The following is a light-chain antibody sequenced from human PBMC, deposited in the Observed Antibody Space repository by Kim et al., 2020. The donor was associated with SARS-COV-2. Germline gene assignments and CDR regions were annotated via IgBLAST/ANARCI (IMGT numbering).Light chain of an antibody. J-gene: IGKJ1*01. Sequence: VAQGESVSFCGRASQRVSTRLAWYQQNPGQAPRLLMFGAFARATGIPARFSGNGSETEFTLSISSLQSEDFAVYFCQQYENWPRTFGQWTKVDIK. CDR2: GAF. CDR1: QRVSTR. CDR3: QQYENWPRT. V-gene: IGKV3D-15*01.